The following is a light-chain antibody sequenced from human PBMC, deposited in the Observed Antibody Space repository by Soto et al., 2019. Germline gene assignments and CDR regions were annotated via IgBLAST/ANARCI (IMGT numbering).Light chain of an antibody. CDR1: QTISTY. CDR2: AAS. Sequence: DLQMTQSPSSLSASVGDRVIITCWASQTISTYLNWYQQKPGKAPKLLIYAASSLQSGVPSRFSGSGSGADFTLTISSLQPEDFATYYCQQSLTIPYIFGQGTKLEIK. V-gene: IGKV1-39*01. CDR3: QQSLTIPYI. J-gene: IGKJ2*01.